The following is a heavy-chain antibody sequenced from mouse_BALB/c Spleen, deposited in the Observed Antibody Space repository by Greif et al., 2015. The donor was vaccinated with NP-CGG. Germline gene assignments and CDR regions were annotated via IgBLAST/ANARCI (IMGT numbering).Heavy chain of an antibody. CDR1: GFSLTSYG. CDR3: AKEDYGYYWYFDV. CDR2: IWRGGST. D-gene: IGHD2-2*01. J-gene: IGHJ1*01. Sequence: VKLVESGPGLVQPSQSLSITCTVSGFSLTSYGVHWVRQSPGKGLEWLGVIWRGGSTDYNAAFMSRLSITKDNSKSQVFFKMNSLRADDTAIYYCAKEDYGYYWYFDVWGAGTTVTVSS. V-gene: IGHV2-5*01.